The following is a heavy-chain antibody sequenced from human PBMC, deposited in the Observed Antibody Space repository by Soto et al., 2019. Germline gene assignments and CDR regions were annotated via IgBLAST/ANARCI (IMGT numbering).Heavy chain of an antibody. V-gene: IGHV4-39*01. CDR1: GGSISSSSYY. CDR2: IYYSGST. J-gene: IGHJ5*02. CDR3: ASLVAATGWFDP. Sequence: PSETLSLTCTVSGGSISSSSYYWGWIRQPPGKGLEWIGSIYYSGSTYYNPSLKSRVTISVDTSKNQFSLKLSSVTAADTAVYDCASLVAATGWFDPWGQGTLVTVSS. D-gene: IGHD2-15*01.